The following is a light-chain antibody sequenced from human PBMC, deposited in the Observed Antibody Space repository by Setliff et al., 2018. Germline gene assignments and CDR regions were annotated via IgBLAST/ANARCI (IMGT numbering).Light chain of an antibody. CDR2: DVS. Sequence: QSALTQPASVSGSPGQSITISCTGTSSDIGDSKYVSWYQQHPGKAPKLLIFDVSVRPSGVSNRFSGSKSGNTASLSISGLQAEDEAEYYCSSYESSTLLFGGGTKVTVL. V-gene: IGLV2-14*03. CDR1: SSDIGDSKY. CDR3: SSYESSTLL. J-gene: IGLJ2*01.